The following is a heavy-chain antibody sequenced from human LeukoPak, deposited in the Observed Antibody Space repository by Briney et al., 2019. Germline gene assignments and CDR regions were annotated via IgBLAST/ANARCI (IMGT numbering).Heavy chain of an antibody. CDR2: IIPIFGTA. J-gene: IGHJ4*02. D-gene: IGHD5-18*01. Sequence: SVKVSCKASGGTFSSYAISWVRQAPGQGLEWMGGIIPIFGTANYAQKFQGRVTITADESTSTAYVELSSLRSEDTAVYYCARYSYGRTSHFDYWGQGTLVTVSS. CDR3: ARYSYGRTSHFDY. CDR1: GGTFSSYA. V-gene: IGHV1-69*13.